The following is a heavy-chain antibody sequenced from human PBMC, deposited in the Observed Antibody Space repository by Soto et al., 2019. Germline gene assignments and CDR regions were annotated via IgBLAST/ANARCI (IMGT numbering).Heavy chain of an antibody. Sequence: GGSLRLSCAASGFTFSSYSMNWVRQAPGKGLEWVSYISSSSSTIYYADSVKGRFTISRDNAKNSLYLQMNSLRDEDTAVYYCARVNGEPGDYYYYYMDVWGKGTTVTVSS. CDR3: ARVNGEPGDYYYYYMDV. J-gene: IGHJ6*03. D-gene: IGHD7-27*01. CDR2: ISSSSSTI. CDR1: GFTFSSYS. V-gene: IGHV3-48*02.